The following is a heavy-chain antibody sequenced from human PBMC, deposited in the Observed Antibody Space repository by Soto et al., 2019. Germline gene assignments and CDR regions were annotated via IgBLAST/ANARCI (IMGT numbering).Heavy chain of an antibody. Sequence: QVPLVQSGAEVKKPGASVKVSCKASGYTFTTYDVNGMRQATGQGPDWLGWTNPKNGGTGYAQKVQGRVTLTRDTALNPAYMELSSLPYADTAVYYCARNRRETGDFDYWGQGTLVTVSS. CDR2: TNPKNGGT. CDR3: ARNRRETGDFDY. D-gene: IGHD7-27*01. CDR1: GYTFTTYD. V-gene: IGHV1-8*02. J-gene: IGHJ4*02.